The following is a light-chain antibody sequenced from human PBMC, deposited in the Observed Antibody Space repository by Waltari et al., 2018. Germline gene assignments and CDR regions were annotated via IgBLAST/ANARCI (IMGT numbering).Light chain of an antibody. V-gene: IGKV3-20*01. CDR2: GAS. J-gene: IGKJ1*01. Sequence: EIVLTQSPGTLSLSPGERATLSCRASQTVSSNDLAWFQQKSGQAPKLLIFGASTRAPGIPDRFSGSGSGTDFTLTISRLEPEDFAVYYCQQYGGSPWTFGQGSKVEIK. CDR1: QTVSSND. CDR3: QQYGGSPWT.